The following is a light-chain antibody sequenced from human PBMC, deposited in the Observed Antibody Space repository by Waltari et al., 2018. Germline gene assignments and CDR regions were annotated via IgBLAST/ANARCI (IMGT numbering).Light chain of an antibody. CDR1: QSVLYSSNNKNY. CDR3: QQYSNTPYT. J-gene: IGKJ2*01. Sequence: DIVMTQSPDSLAVSLGERATINCKSSQSVLYSSNNKNYLAWYQQKPRQPPKLLIYWASTRESGVPDRFSGSRSGTDFTLIINSLQAEDVAVYYCQQYSNTPYTFGQGTKLEIK. CDR2: WAS. V-gene: IGKV4-1*01.